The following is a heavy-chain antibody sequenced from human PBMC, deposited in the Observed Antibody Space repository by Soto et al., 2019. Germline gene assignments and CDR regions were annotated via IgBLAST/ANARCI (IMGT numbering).Heavy chain of an antibody. Sequence: PGGSLRLSCAASGFTFSSAAVSWLRQAPGAGLEWVSSISGTDDYTYYADSVKGRFTISRDNSKNTLYLQMNSLRAEDTAVYYCAKDSYSSGYNWFDPWGQGTLVTVSS. D-gene: IGHD6-19*01. V-gene: IGHV3-23*01. CDR2: ISGTDDYT. CDR3: AKDSYSSGYNWFDP. CDR1: GFTFSSAA. J-gene: IGHJ5*02.